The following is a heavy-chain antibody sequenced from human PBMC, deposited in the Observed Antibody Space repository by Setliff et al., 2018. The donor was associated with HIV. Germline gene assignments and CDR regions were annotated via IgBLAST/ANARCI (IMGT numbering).Heavy chain of an antibody. CDR2: IIPIFVTA. CDR1: GGTFSSYA. J-gene: IGHJ3*02. Sequence: GASVKVSCKASGGTFSSYAISWVRQAPGQGLEWMGGIIPIFVTANYAQKFQGRVTITADESTSTAYMELSSLRSEDTAVYYCALPAAIRRQYPEDAFDIWGQGTMVTVSS. D-gene: IGHD2-2*01. V-gene: IGHV1-69*13. CDR3: ALPAAIRRQYPEDAFDI.